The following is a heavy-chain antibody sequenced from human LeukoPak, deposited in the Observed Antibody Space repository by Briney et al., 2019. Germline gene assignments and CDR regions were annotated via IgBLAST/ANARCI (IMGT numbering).Heavy chain of an antibody. J-gene: IGHJ2*01. CDR2: ISSSSSTI. V-gene: IGHV3-48*01. CDR3: AKDRGLLDWYFDL. Sequence: QTGGSLRLSCAASGFTFSSYSMNWVRQAPGKGLEWVSYISSSSSTIYYADSVKGRFTISRDNAKNSLYLQMNSLRAEDTAVYYCAKDRGLLDWYFDLWGRGTLVTVSS. CDR1: GFTFSSYS.